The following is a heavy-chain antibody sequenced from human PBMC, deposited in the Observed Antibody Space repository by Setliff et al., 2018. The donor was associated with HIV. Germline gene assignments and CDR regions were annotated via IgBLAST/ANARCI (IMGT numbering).Heavy chain of an antibody. CDR1: GYRFTAGY. Sequence: ASVKVSCKTSGYRFTAGYIHWVRQAPGQGLEWMGRIIPSDESTIFAQKFQGRLTMTRDTSTSTMYMELRSLRTDDTAVYYCAKDGGHWDLDYWGQGTQVTVSS. CDR3: AKDGGHWDLDY. J-gene: IGHJ4*02. D-gene: IGHD1-26*01. CDR2: IIPSDEST. V-gene: IGHV1-46*01.